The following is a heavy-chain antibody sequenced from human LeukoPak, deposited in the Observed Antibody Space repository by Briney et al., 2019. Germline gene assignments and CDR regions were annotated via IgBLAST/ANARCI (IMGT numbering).Heavy chain of an antibody. CDR2: ISGTSSYI. V-gene: IGHV3-21*01. D-gene: IGHD4-17*01. Sequence: GGSLRLSCAASGFTFSQYWMSWVRQAPGRGLEWVSSISGTSSYIFYADSVKGRFTISRDNAMNSLYLQMNSLRAEDTAVYYCARGTTVTPFDYWGQGTLVTVSS. CDR1: GFTFSQYW. J-gene: IGHJ4*02. CDR3: ARGTTVTPFDY.